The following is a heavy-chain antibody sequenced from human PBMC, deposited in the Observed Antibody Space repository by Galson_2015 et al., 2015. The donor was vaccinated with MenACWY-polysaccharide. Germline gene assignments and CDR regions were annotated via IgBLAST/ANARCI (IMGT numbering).Heavy chain of an antibody. V-gene: IGHV1-46*01. Sequence: SVKVSCKASGYTFTSYYMHWVRQAPGQGLEWMGIINPSGAGTSYAQKFQGRVTMTRDTSTDTVYMELSSLRSEDTAVYYCAREVETAMAPGISYFYGMDVWGQGTTVPVSS. D-gene: IGHD5-18*01. CDR1: GYTFTSYY. CDR3: AREVETAMAPGISYFYGMDV. CDR2: INPSGAGT. J-gene: IGHJ6*02.